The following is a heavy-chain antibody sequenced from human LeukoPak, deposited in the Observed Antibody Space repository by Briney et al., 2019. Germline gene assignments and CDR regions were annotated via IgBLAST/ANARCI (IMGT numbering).Heavy chain of an antibody. V-gene: IGHV3-9*01. D-gene: IGHD3-9*01. CDR1: GFTFDDYA. Sequence: GRSLRLSCAASGFTFDDYAMHWVRQAPGKGLEWVSGISWNSGSIGYADSVKGRFTISRDNAKNSLYLQMNSLRAEDTALYYCAKGAQELRYFDWLLDYWGQGTLVTASS. CDR2: ISWNSGSI. CDR3: AKGAQELRYFDWLLDY. J-gene: IGHJ4*02.